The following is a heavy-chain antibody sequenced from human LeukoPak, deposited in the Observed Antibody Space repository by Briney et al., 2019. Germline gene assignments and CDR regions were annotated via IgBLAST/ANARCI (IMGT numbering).Heavy chain of an antibody. CDR1: GGSISSDIYY. J-gene: IGHJ6*02. CDR3: TRSLSYGQLSYYGMDV. CDR2: IYYSGRT. Sequence: SETLSLACTVSGGSISSDIYYWGWIRQSPGKGLEWIGNIYYSGRTYNNPSLQSRVTISVDTSKNQFSLNLNSVTAADTAVYYCTRSLSYGQLSYYGMDVWGQGTTVTVSS. D-gene: IGHD1-1*01. V-gene: IGHV4-39*07.